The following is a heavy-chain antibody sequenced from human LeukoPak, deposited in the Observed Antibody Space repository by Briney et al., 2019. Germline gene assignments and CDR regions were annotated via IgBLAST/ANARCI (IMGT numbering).Heavy chain of an antibody. J-gene: IGHJ3*02. D-gene: IGHD1-1*01. CDR1: GYTFTGYY. CDR3: ATPRGNGGRSAFDI. CDR2: IIPILGIA. Sequence: AASVKVSCKASGYTFTGYYMHWVRQAPGQGLEWMGRIIPILGIANYAQKFQGRVTITADKSTSTAYMELSSLRSEDTAVYYCATPRGNGGRSAFDIWGQGTMVTVSS. V-gene: IGHV1-69*02.